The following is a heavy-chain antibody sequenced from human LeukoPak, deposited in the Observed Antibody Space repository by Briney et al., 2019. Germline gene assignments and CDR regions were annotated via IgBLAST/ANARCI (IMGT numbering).Heavy chain of an antibody. D-gene: IGHD2-2*02. CDR3: ASPDCSSTSCYIWYYGMDV. V-gene: IGHV4-39*01. Sequence: SETLSLTCTVSGGSISSSSYYWGWIRQPPGKGLEWIGSIYYSGSTYYNPSLKSRVTISVDTSKNQFSPKLSSVTAADTAVYYCASPDCSSTSCYIWYYGMDVWGQGTTVTVSS. J-gene: IGHJ6*02. CDR1: GGSISSSSYY. CDR2: IYYSGST.